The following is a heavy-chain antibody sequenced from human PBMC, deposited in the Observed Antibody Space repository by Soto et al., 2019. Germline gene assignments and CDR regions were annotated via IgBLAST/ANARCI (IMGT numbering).Heavy chain of an antibody. V-gene: IGHV4-34*01. J-gene: IGHJ1*01. CDR2: INPSGTT. D-gene: IGHD2-2*01. Sequence: SETLSLTCAVYGGSLSAYYWSWIRQPPGRGLEWIGEINPSGTTNYNPSLKSRVTISVDTSKNQFSLKLSSVTAADTAVYHCALAPAAHILHWGQGTLVTVSS. CDR3: ALAPAAHILH. CDR1: GGSLSAYY.